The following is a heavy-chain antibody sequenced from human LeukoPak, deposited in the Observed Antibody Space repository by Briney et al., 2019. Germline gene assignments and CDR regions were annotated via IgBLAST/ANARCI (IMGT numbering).Heavy chain of an antibody. Sequence: PGGSLRLSCAASGFTFSSYAMSWVRQAPGKGLEWVSSVSGSGGSTYYADSVKGRFTISRDNSKNTLYLQMNRLRAEDTAVYYCAKGYSDWLPDFDYWGQGTLVTVSS. CDR1: GFTFSSYA. CDR2: VSGSGGST. D-gene: IGHD3-9*01. CDR3: AKGYSDWLPDFDY. J-gene: IGHJ4*02. V-gene: IGHV3-23*01.